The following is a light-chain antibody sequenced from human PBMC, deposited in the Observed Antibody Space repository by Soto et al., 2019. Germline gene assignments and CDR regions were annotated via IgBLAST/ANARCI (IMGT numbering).Light chain of an antibody. CDR3: QQYNTYSKT. J-gene: IGKJ1*01. CDR2: AAS. CDR1: QSITNY. V-gene: IGKV1-5*01. Sequence: DIQMTQSPSALSASVGDRVTITCRASQSITNYLNWYQHKPGQAPNLLIYAASTLQAGVPSRFSGSGSGTEFTLTISSLQSDDFATYFCQQYNTYSKTFGQGTKVDIK.